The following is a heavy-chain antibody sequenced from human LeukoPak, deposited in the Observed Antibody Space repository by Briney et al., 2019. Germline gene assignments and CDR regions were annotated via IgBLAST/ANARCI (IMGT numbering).Heavy chain of an antibody. Sequence: GGSLRLSCTASGFTFNNYWMHWVRHAPGKGPVWVSRINTDGSSTSYADSVKGRFTISRDNAKNTQYLQMNSLRAEDTAVYYCARALAVTGTGGFDPWGQGTLVTVSS. V-gene: IGHV3-74*01. CDR1: GFTFNNYW. CDR2: INTDGSST. CDR3: ARALAVTGTGGFDP. D-gene: IGHD6-19*01. J-gene: IGHJ5*02.